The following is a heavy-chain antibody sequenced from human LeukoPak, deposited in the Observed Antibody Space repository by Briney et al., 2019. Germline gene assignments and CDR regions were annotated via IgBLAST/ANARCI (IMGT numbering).Heavy chain of an antibody. Sequence: SETLSLTCAVYGGSFSGYYWSWIRQPPGKGLEWIGEINHSGSTNYNPSLKSRVTISVDTSKNQFSLKLSSVTAADTAVYYCARGPTRTRYSGSYGYWGQGTLVTVSS. J-gene: IGHJ4*02. V-gene: IGHV4-34*01. CDR3: ARGPTRTRYSGSYGY. CDR1: GGSFSGYY. CDR2: INHSGST. D-gene: IGHD1-26*01.